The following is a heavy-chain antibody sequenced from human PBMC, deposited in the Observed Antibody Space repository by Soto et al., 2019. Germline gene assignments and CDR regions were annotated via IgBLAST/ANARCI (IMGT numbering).Heavy chain of an antibody. CDR3: ARGGVYDRLIYYYYYMDV. V-gene: IGHV1-8*01. CDR2: MNPNSGNT. CDR1: GYTFTSYD. D-gene: IGHD5-12*01. J-gene: IGHJ6*03. Sequence: GASVKVSCKASGYTFTSYDINWVRQATGQGLEWMGWMNPNSGNTGYAQKFQGRVTMTRNTSISTAYMELSSPRSEDTAVYYCARGGVYDRLIYYYYYMDVWGKGTTVTVSS.